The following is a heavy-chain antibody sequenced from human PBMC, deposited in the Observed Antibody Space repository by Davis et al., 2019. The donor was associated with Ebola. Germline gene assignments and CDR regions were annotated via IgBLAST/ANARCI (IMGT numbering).Heavy chain of an antibody. V-gene: IGHV1-3*01. CDR2: INAGNGNT. J-gene: IGHJ3*02. CDR3: AFGWEEAFDI. Sequence: AASVKVSCKASGYTFTSYAMHWVRQAPGQRLEWMGWINAGNGNTKYSQKFQGRVTITRNTSISTAYMELSSLRSEDTAVYYCAFGWEEAFDIWGQGTMVTVSS. CDR1: GYTFTSYA. D-gene: IGHD1-26*01.